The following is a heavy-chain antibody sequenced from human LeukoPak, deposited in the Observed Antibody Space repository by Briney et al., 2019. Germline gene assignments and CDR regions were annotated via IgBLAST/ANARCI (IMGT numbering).Heavy chain of an antibody. D-gene: IGHD2-2*01. J-gene: IGHJ4*02. Sequence: GGSLRLSCAVSGFTFSNYAMSWVRQAPGKGLEWVSAISGSGGNTYYADSVKGRFTISRGNSKNTLFLQMNSLRAEDTAVYYCAKEAQGCSITSCYFDSWGQGTLVTVSS. CDR3: AKEAQGCSITSCYFDS. CDR1: GFTFSNYA. V-gene: IGHV3-23*01. CDR2: ISGSGGNT.